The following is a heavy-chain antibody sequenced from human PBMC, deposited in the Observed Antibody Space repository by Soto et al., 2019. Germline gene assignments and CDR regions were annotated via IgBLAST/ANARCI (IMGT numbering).Heavy chain of an antibody. V-gene: IGHV3-9*01. CDR2: ISWNSGSI. CDR1: GFTFDDYA. D-gene: IGHD3-10*01. CDR3: AKDKRASGYYFDY. J-gene: IGHJ4*02. Sequence: ESGGGLVQPGRSLRLSCAASGFTFDDYAMHWVRQAPGKGLEWVSGISWNSGSIGYADSVKGRFTISRDNAKNSLYLQMNSLRAEDTALYYCAKDKRASGYYFDYWGQGTLVTVSS.